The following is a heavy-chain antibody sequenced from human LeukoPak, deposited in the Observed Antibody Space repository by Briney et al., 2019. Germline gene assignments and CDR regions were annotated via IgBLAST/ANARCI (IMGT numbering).Heavy chain of an antibody. J-gene: IGHJ3*02. CDR1: GDSLTSHF. CDR3: ARRMATVTDAFDI. D-gene: IGHD5-24*01. Sequence: SETLSLTCNVSGDSLTSHFWCLIRQTTGKLLEWIGYVFHSGTTNYSPSLKSRVTISLDTSKRQFYLRLASVTAADTAVYYCARRMATVTDAFDIWGRGTMVSVSS. V-gene: IGHV4-59*08. CDR2: VFHSGTT.